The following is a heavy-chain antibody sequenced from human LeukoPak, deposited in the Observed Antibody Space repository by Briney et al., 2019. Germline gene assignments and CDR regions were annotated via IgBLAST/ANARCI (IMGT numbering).Heavy chain of an antibody. V-gene: IGHV3-23*01. Sequence: GGSLRLSCAASGFTFRSYAMSWVRQAPGKGLEWVSAISGSGGSTYYADSVKGRFTISRDNSKNTLYLQMSSLRAEDTAVYYCVKDYNWNIFHYWGQGTLVTVSS. D-gene: IGHD1/OR15-1a*01. CDR3: VKDYNWNIFHY. J-gene: IGHJ4*02. CDR1: GFTFRSYA. CDR2: ISGSGGST.